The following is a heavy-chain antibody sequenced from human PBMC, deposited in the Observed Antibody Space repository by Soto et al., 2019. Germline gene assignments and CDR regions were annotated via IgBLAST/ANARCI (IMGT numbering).Heavy chain of an antibody. Sequence: SETLSLTCAVSGGSISSGGYSWSWIRQPPGKGLEWIGYIYHSGSTYYNPSLKSRVTISVDRSKNQFSLKLSSVTAADTAVYYCARTYGSALDYWGQGTLVTVSS. CDR1: GGSISSGGYS. V-gene: IGHV4-30-2*01. D-gene: IGHD3-10*01. J-gene: IGHJ4*02. CDR3: ARTYGSALDY. CDR2: IYHSGST.